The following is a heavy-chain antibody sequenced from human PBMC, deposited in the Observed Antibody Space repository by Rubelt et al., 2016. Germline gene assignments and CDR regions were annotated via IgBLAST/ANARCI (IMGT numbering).Heavy chain of an antibody. Sequence: QLQLQESGPGLVKPSETLSLTCIASEGSLNISGFFWGWIRQPPGKGLEWIGSIYFTGSAFYNPSLKCRVIMSGDTSKNHFSLGLTSVTAADTALYFCARLRPTSQYDLSGYAGVDYWGQGTLVTVSS. D-gene: IGHD3-22*01. CDR3: ARLRPTSQYDLSGYAGVDY. J-gene: IGHJ4*02. CDR2: IYFTGSA. CDR1: EGSLNISGFF. V-gene: IGHV4-39*02.